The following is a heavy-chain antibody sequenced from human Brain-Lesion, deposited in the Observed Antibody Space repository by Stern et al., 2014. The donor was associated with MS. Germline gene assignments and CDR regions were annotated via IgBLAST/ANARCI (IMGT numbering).Heavy chain of an antibody. V-gene: IGHV4-39*02. J-gene: IGHJ4*02. Sequence: QVQLQESGPGLVKPSETLSLSCTVSGGSINSSSYYWGWVRQPPGKGLEWIGSIYYSGSSYSNPSLKSRLAMSVATSQNHFSLRLSSVTAADTAVYYCARLGVMVTFGGVIAPSDFDSWGQGTLVTVSS. D-gene: IGHD3-16*02. CDR1: GGSINSSSYY. CDR2: IYYSGSS. CDR3: ARLGVMVTFGGVIAPSDFDS.